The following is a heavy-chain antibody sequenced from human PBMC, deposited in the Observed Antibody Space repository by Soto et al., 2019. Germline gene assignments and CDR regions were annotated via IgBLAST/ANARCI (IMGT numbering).Heavy chain of an antibody. CDR1: GFTVSSNY. CDR3: GILSDSGHGPFDY. V-gene: IGHV3-66*04. D-gene: IGHD3-10*01. Sequence: EVRLVESGGDLVQPGGSLRLSCAASGFTVSSNYMTWVRQAPGKGLEWVSVIYRDGYTYYADSVKGRFTISRDNSKNTLYLQMNTLRAEDTAVYYWGILSDSGHGPFDYWGQGTLVTVSS. J-gene: IGHJ4*02. CDR2: IYRDGYT.